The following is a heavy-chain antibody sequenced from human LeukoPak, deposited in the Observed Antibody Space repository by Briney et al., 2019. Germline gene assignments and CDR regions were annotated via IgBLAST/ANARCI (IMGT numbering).Heavy chain of an antibody. CDR1: GFTFSSYV. J-gene: IGHJ4*02. D-gene: IGHD3-10*01. CDR2: ISGSGHST. V-gene: IGHV3-23*01. CDR3: ARDVMIRGIIGH. Sequence: GGSLRLPCAASGFTFSSYVMSWVRQAPGKGLEWVSDISGSGHSTYYADSVKGRFTISRDNSKNTLYLQMNSLGAEDTAVYYCARDVMIRGIIGHWGQGTLVTVSS.